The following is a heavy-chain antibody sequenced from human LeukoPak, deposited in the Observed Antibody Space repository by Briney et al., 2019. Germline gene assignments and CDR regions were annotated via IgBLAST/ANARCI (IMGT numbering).Heavy chain of an antibody. V-gene: IGHV1-2*06. D-gene: IGHD6-19*01. Sequence: GASVKVSCKASGYTFIDYYIHWVRQAPGQGLEWMGRINPNSGGTSYAQKFQDRVTMTRDASISTAYMELSRLRSDDTAVYYCARDLAGYSRGWYYFDYWGQGTLVTVSS. J-gene: IGHJ4*02. CDR2: INPNSGGT. CDR1: GYTFIDYY. CDR3: ARDLAGYSRGWYYFDY.